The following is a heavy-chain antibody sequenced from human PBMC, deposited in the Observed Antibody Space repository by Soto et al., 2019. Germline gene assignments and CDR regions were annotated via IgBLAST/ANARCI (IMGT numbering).Heavy chain of an antibody. Sequence: SVNVSCKSSGGTFSSYAISWVRQAPGQGLEWIGGIIPIFGTANYAQKFQGRVTITADESTSTACMELSSLRSQDTVLYCCAINADITGTTPEGLRYYYGNDVGGQGTTVT. CDR2: IIPIFGTA. J-gene: IGHJ6*02. CDR3: AINADITGTTPEGLRYYYGNDV. CDR1: GGTFSSYA. D-gene: IGHD1-20*01. V-gene: IGHV1-69*13.